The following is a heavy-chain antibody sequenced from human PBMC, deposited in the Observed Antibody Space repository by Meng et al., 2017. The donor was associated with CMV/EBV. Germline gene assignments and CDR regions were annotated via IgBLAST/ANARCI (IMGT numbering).Heavy chain of an antibody. CDR3: ARSRVMYYDFWSGYHPLDY. D-gene: IGHD3-3*01. CDR2: MNPNSGNT. V-gene: IGHV1-8*01. J-gene: IGHJ4*02. CDR1: GYIFTSYN. Sequence: ASAKVSCKASGYIFTSYNINRVRQATGQGLEWMGWMNPNSGNTGYAQKFQGRVTMTKNTSIGTAYMELSSLRYEDTAVYYCARSRVMYYDFWSGYHPLDYWGQGTLVTVSS.